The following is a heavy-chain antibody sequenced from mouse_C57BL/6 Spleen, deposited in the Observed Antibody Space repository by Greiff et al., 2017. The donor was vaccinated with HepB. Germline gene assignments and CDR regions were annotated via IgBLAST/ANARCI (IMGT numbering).Heavy chain of an antibody. CDR1: GYTFTSYW. CDR2: IHPNSGST. Sequence: QVQLQQPGAELVKPGASVKLSCKASGYTFTSYWMHWVKQRPGQGLEWIGMIHPNSGSTNYNEKFKSKATLTVDKSSSTAYMQLSSLTSEDSAVYYCASSWPYYYAMDYWGQGTSVTVSS. CDR3: ASSWPYYYAMDY. D-gene: IGHD2-12*01. V-gene: IGHV1-64*01. J-gene: IGHJ4*01.